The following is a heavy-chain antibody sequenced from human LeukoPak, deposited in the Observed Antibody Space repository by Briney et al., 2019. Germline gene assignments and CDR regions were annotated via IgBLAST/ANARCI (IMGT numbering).Heavy chain of an antibody. CDR1: GYTLTELS. V-gene: IGHV1-24*01. CDR3: ATSGITIDYYYMDV. Sequence: ASVKVSCKVSGYTLTELSMHWVRHAPGKGLEWMGGFDPEDGETIYAQKFQGRVTMTEDTSTDTAYMELSSLRSEDTAVYYCATSGITIDYYYMDVWGKGTTVTVSS. CDR2: FDPEDGET. J-gene: IGHJ6*03. D-gene: IGHD3-9*01.